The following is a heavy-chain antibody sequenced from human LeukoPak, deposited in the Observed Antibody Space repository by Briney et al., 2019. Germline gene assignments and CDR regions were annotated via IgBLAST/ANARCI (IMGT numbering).Heavy chain of an antibody. CDR1: GYSFTSYC. D-gene: IGHD3-22*01. V-gene: IGHV5-51*01. CDR3: ARRDYYDSSGPFDP. CDR2: IYPGDSDT. J-gene: IGHJ5*02. Sequence: GESLKLSYTASGYSFTSYCIGWVRQAPGKGLEWMWVIYPGDSDTRYTPSFQGQVTISTDKSISTPYLQWNSLKASDTAMYYCARRDYYDSSGPFDPWGQGTLVTVSS.